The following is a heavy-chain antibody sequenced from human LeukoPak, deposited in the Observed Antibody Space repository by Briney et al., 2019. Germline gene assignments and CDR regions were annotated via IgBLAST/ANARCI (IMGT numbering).Heavy chain of an antibody. CDR3: ARYCSGTSCDGPFDL. CDR2: IYFSGST. CDR1: GGSIRSGDHY. Sequence: SQTLSLTCTVSGGSIRSGDHYWSWLRQPPGKGLEWVGYIYFSGSTYYNPSLKSRVTISVDTSTSQFSLNLRSVTAADTAIYYCARYCSGTSCDGPFDLWGAGTLVTVSS. V-gene: IGHV4-30-4*01. J-gene: IGHJ4*02. D-gene: IGHD2-2*01.